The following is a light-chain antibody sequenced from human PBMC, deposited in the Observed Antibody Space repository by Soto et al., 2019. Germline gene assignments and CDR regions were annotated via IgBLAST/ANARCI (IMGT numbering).Light chain of an antibody. V-gene: IGLV2-8*01. CDR1: SSDVGVYNS. J-gene: IGLJ1*01. CDR3: SSYAGTHIV. Sequence: QSVLTQPPSASGSPGQSVTISCTGTSSDVGVYNSVSWYQQHPAQAPKLMIYDVSKRPSGVPDRFSGSKSGNTASLTVSGLQAEDEADYYCSSYAGTHIVFGTGNKLTVL. CDR2: DVS.